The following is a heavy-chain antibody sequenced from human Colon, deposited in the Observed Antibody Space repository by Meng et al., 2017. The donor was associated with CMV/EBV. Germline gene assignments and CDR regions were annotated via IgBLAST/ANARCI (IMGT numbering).Heavy chain of an antibody. D-gene: IGHD3-3*02. J-gene: IGHJ1*01. V-gene: IGHV1-18*01. CDR2: ISVFNGDT. CDR1: GYTFTRDG. Sequence: QCHLVHSEAEVKKPGASGQVSCKASGYTFTRDGINWVRQAPGQGLEWMGWISVFNGDTNYAQKFQGRVTMTTDTSTSTVYMELRSLRSDDTAVYYCARQITMRHFYDTPPGFQHWCQGTLVTVSS. CDR3: ARQITMRHFYDTPPGFQH.